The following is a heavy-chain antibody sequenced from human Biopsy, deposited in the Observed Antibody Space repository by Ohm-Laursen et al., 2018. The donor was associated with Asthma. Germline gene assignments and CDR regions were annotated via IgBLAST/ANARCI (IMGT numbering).Heavy chain of an antibody. CDR3: ARDGPELPAELDY. D-gene: IGHD1-14*01. CDR1: GFTFGDYW. Sequence: GSLRLSCTASGFTFGDYWMSWVRQVPGKGLEWVANIKHDGTEKNHVDSLKGRFTISRDNAKNSLYLQMNSLRAEGTAVYYCARDGPELPAELDYWGPGTLVTVSS. J-gene: IGHJ4*02. CDR2: IKHDGTEK. V-gene: IGHV3-7*01.